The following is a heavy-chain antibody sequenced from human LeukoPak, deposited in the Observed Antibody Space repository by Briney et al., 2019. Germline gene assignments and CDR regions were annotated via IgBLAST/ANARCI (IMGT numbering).Heavy chain of an antibody. CDR2: MNPNSGNT. V-gene: IGHV1-8*01. Sequence: ASVKVSCKASGYTSTSYDINWVRQATGQGLEWMGWMNPNSGNTGYAQKFQGRVTMTRDTSISTVYMELSRLRSDDTAVYYCARASGSYWWFDSWGQGTLVTVSS. CDR3: ARASGSYWWFDS. CDR1: GYTSTSYD. J-gene: IGHJ5*01. D-gene: IGHD1-26*01.